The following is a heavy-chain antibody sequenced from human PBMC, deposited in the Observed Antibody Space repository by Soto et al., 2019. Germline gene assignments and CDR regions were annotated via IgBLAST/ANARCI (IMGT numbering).Heavy chain of an antibody. CDR3: ARGDSSGWETYFDY. Sequence: SETLSLTCAVYGGSFSGYYWSWIRQPPGKGLEWIGEINHSGSTNYNPSLKSRVTISVDTSKNQFSLKLSSVTAADTAVYYCARGDSSGWETYFDYWGQGTLVTVSS. CDR2: INHSGST. D-gene: IGHD6-19*01. J-gene: IGHJ4*02. CDR1: GGSFSGYY. V-gene: IGHV4-34*01.